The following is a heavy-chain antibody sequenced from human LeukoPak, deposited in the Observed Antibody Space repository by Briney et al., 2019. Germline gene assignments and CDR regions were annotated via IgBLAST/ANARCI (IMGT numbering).Heavy chain of an antibody. CDR2: IYYSGST. CDR3: ARVGGSGSYYKPFDY. Sequence: SETLSLTCTVSGGSISSYYWSWIRQPPGKGLEWIGSIYYSGSTYYNPSLKSRVTISVDTSKNQFSLKLSSVTAADTAVYYCARVGGSGSYYKPFDYWGQGTLVTVSS. D-gene: IGHD3-10*01. CDR1: GGSISSYY. J-gene: IGHJ4*02. V-gene: IGHV4-39*07.